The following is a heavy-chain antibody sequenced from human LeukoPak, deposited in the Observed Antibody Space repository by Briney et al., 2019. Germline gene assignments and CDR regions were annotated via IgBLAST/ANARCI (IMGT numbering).Heavy chain of an antibody. CDR1: GFTFSSYT. Sequence: GGSLRLSCAAPGFTFSSYTMTWVRQAPGKGLEWVSSFGVSTGRTYYANSVKGRLTTSRENSKNTLYLKMNSLRADDTAVYYCARSGFSWRGNLDYWGQGTLVTVSS. D-gene: IGHD1-14*01. V-gene: IGHV3-23*01. CDR2: FGVSTGRT. CDR3: ARSGFSWRGNLDY. J-gene: IGHJ4*02.